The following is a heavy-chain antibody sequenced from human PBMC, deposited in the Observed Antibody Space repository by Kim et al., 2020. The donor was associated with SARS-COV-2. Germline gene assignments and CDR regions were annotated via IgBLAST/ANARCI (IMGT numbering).Heavy chain of an antibody. CDR1: GGSFTTSSDY. V-gene: IGHV4-39*01. Sequence: SETLSLTCTISGGSFTTSSDYWAWIRQPLGKGLEWIGNIYYSGTTYYSPSLKRRVTISVDTSRNQFSLILNSVTAADTAIYYCASDSTGKNYFDPWGQGT. CDR2: IYYSGTT. D-gene: IGHD1-1*01. CDR3: ASDSTGKNYFDP. J-gene: IGHJ5*02.